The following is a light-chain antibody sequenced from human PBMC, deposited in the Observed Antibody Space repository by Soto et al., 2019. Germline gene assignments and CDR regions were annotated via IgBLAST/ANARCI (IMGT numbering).Light chain of an antibody. Sequence: QSVLTQPPSASGPPGQRVAIPCSGSTSNIGSKYVYWYQQLPGTAPKLLIYRNNQRPSGVPDRFSGSKSGTSASLAISGLRSEEEADYYCAAWDGGLSGWVFGGGTKLTVL. CDR2: RNN. CDR3: AAWDGGLSGWV. V-gene: IGLV1-47*01. CDR1: TSNIGSKY. J-gene: IGLJ3*02.